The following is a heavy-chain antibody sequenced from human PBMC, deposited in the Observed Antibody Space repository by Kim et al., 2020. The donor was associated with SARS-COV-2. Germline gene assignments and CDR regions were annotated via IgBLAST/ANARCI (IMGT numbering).Heavy chain of an antibody. CDR1: GYTFTSYD. D-gene: IGHD4-17*01. V-gene: IGHV1-8*01. CDR2: MNPNSGNT. Sequence: ASVKVSCKASGYTFTSYDINWVRQATGQGLEWMGWMNPNSGNTGYAQKFQGRVTMTRNTSISTAYMELSSLRSEDTAVYYCARGHTVDYYYYYGMDVWGQGTTVTVSS. J-gene: IGHJ6*02. CDR3: ARGHTVDYYYYYGMDV.